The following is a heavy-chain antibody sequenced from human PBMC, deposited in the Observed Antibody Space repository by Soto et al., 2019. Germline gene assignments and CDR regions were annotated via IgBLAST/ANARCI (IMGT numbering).Heavy chain of an antibody. CDR2: ISYDGSDK. D-gene: IGHD3-10*01. CDR3: VGGPYYFDY. J-gene: IGHJ4*02. V-gene: IGHV3-30*03. Sequence: QVQLVESGGGVVQPGRSLRLSCAASGFPFTSYGMHWVREGPDKGLEWVAIISYDGSDKYYADSVKGRFTISRDNSKNTLYLPMNSLSPEDTALYYGVGGPYYFDYRGQGTLVIVSS. CDR1: GFPFTSYG.